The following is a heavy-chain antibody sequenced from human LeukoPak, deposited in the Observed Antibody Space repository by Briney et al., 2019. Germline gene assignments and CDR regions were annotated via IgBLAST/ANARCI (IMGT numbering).Heavy chain of an antibody. J-gene: IGHJ4*02. Sequence: GGSLRLSCAASGFTFSSSWMHWVRQAPEKGLVWVSRINGDGSSTNYADSVRGRFTIPRDNAKNTLYLQMNTLRAEDTAMYHCARDPYSGTGFWGQGTLVTVSS. D-gene: IGHD1-26*01. CDR1: GFTFSSSW. CDR3: ARDPYSGTGF. V-gene: IGHV3-74*01. CDR2: INGDGSST.